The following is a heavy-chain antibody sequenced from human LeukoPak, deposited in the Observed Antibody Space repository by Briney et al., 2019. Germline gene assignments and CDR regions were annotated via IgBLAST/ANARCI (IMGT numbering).Heavy chain of an antibody. CDR3: ARGRSSGYYYDY. J-gene: IGHJ4*02. CDR2: IWYDGSNK. D-gene: IGHD3-22*01. CDR1: GFTFSSYG. V-gene: IGHV3-33*01. Sequence: AGGSLRLSCAASGFTFSSYGLHWVRQAPGKGLEWVAVIWYDGSNKYYADSVKGRFTISRDNSKNTLYLQMNSLRAEDTAVYYCARGRSSGYYYDYWGQRTLVTVSS.